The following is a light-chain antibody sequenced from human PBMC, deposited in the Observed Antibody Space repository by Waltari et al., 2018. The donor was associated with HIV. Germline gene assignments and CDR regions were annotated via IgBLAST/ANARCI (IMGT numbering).Light chain of an antibody. CDR3: AVWDESLDGWL. V-gene: IGLV1-47*01. CDR2: KVN. J-gene: IGLJ3*02. Sequence: QSELTQSPSASGTPGQRITISCSGRSSNIERNYVYWYKQFPGATPKVLIYKVNERPSGVPDRISGSKSGTSAALLISGLRSDDEADYYCAVWDESLDGWLFGGGTKLTVL. CDR1: SSNIERNY.